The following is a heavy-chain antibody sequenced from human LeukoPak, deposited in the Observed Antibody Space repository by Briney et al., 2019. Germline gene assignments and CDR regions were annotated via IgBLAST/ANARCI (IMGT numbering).Heavy chain of an antibody. CDR3: ARDACPTYYYDSSGYCAFDI. CDR1: GGSFSGYY. V-gene: IGHV4-34*01. J-gene: IGHJ3*02. D-gene: IGHD3-22*01. Sequence: TPSETLSLTCAVYGGSFSGYYWSWIRQPPGKGLEWIGEINHSGSTNYNPSLKSRVTISVDTSKNQFSLKLSSVTAADTAVYYCARDACPTYYYDSSGYCAFDIWGQGTVVTVSS. CDR2: INHSGST.